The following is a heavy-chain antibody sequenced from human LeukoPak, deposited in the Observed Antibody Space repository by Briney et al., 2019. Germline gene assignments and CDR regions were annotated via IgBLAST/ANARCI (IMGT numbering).Heavy chain of an antibody. Sequence: SETLSLTCTVSGGSISSYYRSWIRQPPGKGLEWIGCIYYSGSTDYNPSLKSRVTISVDTSKNQFSLKLSSVTAADTAVYYCARDLRLQWFGEFGYWGQGILVTVSS. V-gene: IGHV4-59*12. CDR3: ARDLRLQWFGEFGY. CDR1: GGSISSYY. D-gene: IGHD3-10*01. J-gene: IGHJ4*02. CDR2: IYYSGST.